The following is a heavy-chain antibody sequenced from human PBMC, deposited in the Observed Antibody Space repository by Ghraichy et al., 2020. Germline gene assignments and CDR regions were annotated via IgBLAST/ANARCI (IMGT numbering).Heavy chain of an antibody. V-gene: IGHV3-23*01. CDR1: GFAFSTYA. D-gene: IGHD3-3*01. CDR2: ISGSADYI. J-gene: IGHJ4*02. CDR3: AKDGVAGAFFDY. Sequence: GESLNISCAASGFAFSTYAMTWVRQAPGKGLEWVSVISGSADYIRYADSVKGRFTISRDNSRNTLYLQMNSLRAEDTAVYYCAKDGVAGAFFDYWGQGAHVTVSS.